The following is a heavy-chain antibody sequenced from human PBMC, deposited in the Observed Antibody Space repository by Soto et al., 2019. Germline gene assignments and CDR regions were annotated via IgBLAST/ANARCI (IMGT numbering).Heavy chain of an antibody. CDR2: ISAYNGNT. D-gene: IGHD6-19*01. Sequence: ASVKVSCKASGYTFTSYGISWVRQAPGQGLEWMGWISAYNGNTNYAQKLQGRVTMTTDTSTSTAYMELRSLRSDDTAVYYCARDRAPEGGSGWVPGYWGQGTLVTVSS. J-gene: IGHJ4*02. V-gene: IGHV1-18*01. CDR1: GYTFTSYG. CDR3: ARDRAPEGGSGWVPGY.